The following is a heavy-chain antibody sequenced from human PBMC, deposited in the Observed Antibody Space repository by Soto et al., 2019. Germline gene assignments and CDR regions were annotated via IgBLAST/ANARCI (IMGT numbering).Heavy chain of an antibody. CDR1: GGSISGGGYS. CDR2: IYHSGST. D-gene: IGHD3-22*01. CDR3: ARVYRRYDSSGYYYEAFDI. V-gene: IGHV4-30-2*01. J-gene: IGHJ3*02. Sequence: SETLSLTCAVSGGSISGGGYSWIWIRQPPGKGLEWIEYIYHSGSTCYNPSLKSRVTISVDRSKNQFSLKLSSVTAADTAVYYCARVYRRYDSSGYYYEAFDIWGHGTMVTVSS.